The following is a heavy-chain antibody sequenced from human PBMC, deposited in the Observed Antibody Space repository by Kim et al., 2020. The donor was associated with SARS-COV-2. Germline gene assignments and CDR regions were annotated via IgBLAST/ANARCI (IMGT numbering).Heavy chain of an antibody. D-gene: IGHD7-27*01. CDR3: ARDQSLGGMDV. Sequence: SETLSLTCVVSGGSVRNANSYWSWIRQSPGKGLEWLGHIFYTGSATHNPSLQSRLTISVDTSNNRFSLKLKSVTAADAGIYFCARDQSLGGMDVWGQGTTVIVSS. CDR2: IFYTGSA. J-gene: IGHJ6*02. CDR1: GGSVRNANSY. V-gene: IGHV4-61*01.